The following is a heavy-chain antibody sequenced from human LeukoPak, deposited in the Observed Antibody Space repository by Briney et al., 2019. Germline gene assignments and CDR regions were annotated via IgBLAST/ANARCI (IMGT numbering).Heavy chain of an antibody. V-gene: IGHV4-30-4*01. CDR3: ARDRSGSSVDY. D-gene: IGHD1-26*01. CDR1: GGSISSGDYY. CDR2: IYYSGST. Sequence: PSETLSLTCTVSGGSISSGDYYWSWTRQPPGKGLEWIGYIYYSGSTYYNPSLKSRVTISVDTSKNQFSLKLSSVTAADTAVYYCARDRSGSSVDYWGQGTLVTVSS. J-gene: IGHJ4*02.